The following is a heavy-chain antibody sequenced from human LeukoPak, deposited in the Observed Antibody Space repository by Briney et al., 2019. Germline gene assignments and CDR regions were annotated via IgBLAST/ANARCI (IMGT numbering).Heavy chain of an antibody. CDR2: INHSGST. V-gene: IGHV4-34*01. CDR1: GGSFSGYY. J-gene: IGHJ5*02. CDR3: ARVRYLNYIRFDP. Sequence: KSSETLSLTCAVYGGSFSGYYWSWIRQPPGKGLEWIGEINHSGSTNYNPSLKSRVTISVDTSKNQFSLKLSSVTAADTAVYYCARVRYLNYIRFDPWGQGTLVTVSS. D-gene: IGHD3-9*01.